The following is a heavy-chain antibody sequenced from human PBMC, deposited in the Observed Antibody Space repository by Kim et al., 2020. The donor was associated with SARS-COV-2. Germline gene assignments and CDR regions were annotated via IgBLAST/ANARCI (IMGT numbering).Heavy chain of an antibody. V-gene: IGHV3-21*01. CDR3: ARDPTIVLMVYATLLDY. Sequence: VKGRFTISRDNAKNSLYLQMNSLRAEDTAVYYCARDPTIVLMVYATLLDYWGQGTLVTVSS. J-gene: IGHJ4*02. D-gene: IGHD2-8*01.